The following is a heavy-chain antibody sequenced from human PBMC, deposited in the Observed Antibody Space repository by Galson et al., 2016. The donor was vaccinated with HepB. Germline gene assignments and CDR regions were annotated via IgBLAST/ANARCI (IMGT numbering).Heavy chain of an antibody. J-gene: IGHJ4*02. CDR1: GYSFATYW. CDR2: IYPDDSNT. D-gene: IGHD6-19*01. CDR3: ARPQLSSSGWYVY. Sequence: QSGAEVKKPGESLKISCKGSGYSFATYWIAWVRQMPGKGLEWMGIIYPDDSNTRYSPSFQGQVTISADKSISTAYMQWGSLKASDTAMYYCARPQLSSSGWYVYWGQGTLVTVSS. V-gene: IGHV5-51*01.